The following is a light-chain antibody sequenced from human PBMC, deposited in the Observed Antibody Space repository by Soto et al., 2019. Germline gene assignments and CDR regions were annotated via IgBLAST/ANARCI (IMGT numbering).Light chain of an antibody. J-gene: IGKJ2*01. Sequence: DIVMTQSPDSLTVSLGETATINCKSSQSVLNTSNKKDYISWFQQRSGRPPKLLIYWASTRESGVPDRCSGSGSGTDFTLTINNMQAEDGAVYYCQQYFSSVLYTFGQGTKLEIK. V-gene: IGKV4-1*01. CDR3: QQYFSSVLYT. CDR2: WAS. CDR1: QSVLNTSNKKDY.